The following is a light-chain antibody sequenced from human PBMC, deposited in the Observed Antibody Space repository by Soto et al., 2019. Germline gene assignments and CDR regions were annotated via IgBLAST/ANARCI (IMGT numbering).Light chain of an antibody. CDR3: SSYTSSNTLV. V-gene: IGLV2-14*03. CDR1: SSDVGGYNY. CDR2: DVS. J-gene: IGLJ2*01. Sequence: QSVLTQPASVSGSPGQSITISCTGTSSDVGGYNYVSWYQHHPGKAPKLMIYDVSSRPSGVSNRFSGSKSGNTASLTISGLQAEDEADYYCSSYTSSNTLVFGGGTKVTVL.